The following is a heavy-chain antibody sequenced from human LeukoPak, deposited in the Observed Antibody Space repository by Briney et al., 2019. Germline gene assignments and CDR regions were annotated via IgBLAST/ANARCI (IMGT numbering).Heavy chain of an antibody. Sequence: KASETLSLTCTVSGGSISSSSYYWGWIRQPPGKGLEWNGSIYYSGSPYYHPSLQSRVTISVDTSKNQFSLKLSSVTAADTAVYYCARDRPASYMFPGIAAAGTRTNWFDPWGQGTLVTVSS. J-gene: IGHJ5*02. CDR2: IYYSGSP. CDR3: ARDRPASYMFPGIAAAGTRTNWFDP. CDR1: GGSISSSSYY. D-gene: IGHD6-13*01. V-gene: IGHV4-39*07.